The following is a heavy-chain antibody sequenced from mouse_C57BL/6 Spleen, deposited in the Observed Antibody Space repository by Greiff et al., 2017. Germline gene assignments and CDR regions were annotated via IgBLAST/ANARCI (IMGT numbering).Heavy chain of an antibody. D-gene: IGHD2-4*01. Sequence: VQLQQSGAELVRPGTSVKMSCKASGYTFTNYWIGWAKQRPGHGLEWIGDIYPGGGYTNYNEKFKGKATMTSDKSSSTAYMQFSSLTSEDSAIYYCARNYYEEAMDYWGQGTSVTVSS. CDR3: ARNYYEEAMDY. CDR2: IYPGGGYT. CDR1: GYTFTNYW. V-gene: IGHV1-63*01. J-gene: IGHJ4*01.